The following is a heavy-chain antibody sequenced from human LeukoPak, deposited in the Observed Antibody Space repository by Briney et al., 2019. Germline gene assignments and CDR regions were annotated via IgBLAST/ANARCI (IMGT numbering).Heavy chain of an antibody. CDR3: AKDIYYDSSGDAFDI. J-gene: IGHJ3*02. Sequence: GGSLRLPCVASGITFSSYSMNWVRQAPGKGLEWVSGISWNSGSIGYADSVKGRFTISRDNAKNSLYLQMNSLRAEDTALYYCAKDIYYDSSGDAFDIWGQGTMVTVSS. CDR1: GITFSSYS. D-gene: IGHD3-22*01. CDR2: ISWNSGSI. V-gene: IGHV3-9*01.